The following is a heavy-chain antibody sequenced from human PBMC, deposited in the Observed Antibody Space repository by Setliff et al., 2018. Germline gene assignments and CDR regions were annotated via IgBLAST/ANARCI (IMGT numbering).Heavy chain of an antibody. CDR3: ARGGKAADARKGLFEN. CDR1: GYTLSRHY. Sequence: ASVKVSCKASGYTLSRHYMHWVRQAPGQGLEWMGIINPGGGSASIVEKFQDRVTMTRDTSTSTVYLDLSSLRSEDTAVYYCARGGKAADARKGLFENWGQGTLVTVSS. D-gene: IGHD6-13*01. CDR2: INPGGGSA. V-gene: IGHV1-46*01. J-gene: IGHJ4*02.